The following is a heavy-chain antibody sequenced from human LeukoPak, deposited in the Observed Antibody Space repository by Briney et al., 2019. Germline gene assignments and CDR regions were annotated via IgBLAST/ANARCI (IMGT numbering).Heavy chain of an antibody. CDR3: AKGIDVWEGLDY. J-gene: IGHJ4*02. CDR2: ISGSGGRT. V-gene: IGHV3-23*01. Sequence: GGSLRLSCAASGFSFSSCAMSWVRQAPGKGLEWVSAISGSGGRTYYADSVKGRFTISRDNSKNTLYLQMNSLRAEDTAVYYCAKGIDVWEGLDYWGQGTLVTVSS. CDR1: GFSFSSCA. D-gene: IGHD1-26*01.